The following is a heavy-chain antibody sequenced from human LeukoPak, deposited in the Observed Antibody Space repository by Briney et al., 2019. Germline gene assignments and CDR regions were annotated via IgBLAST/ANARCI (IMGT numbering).Heavy chain of an antibody. CDR3: TRSPLSSGYSRTFDY. V-gene: IGHV3-49*04. CDR1: GFTFGDYA. Sequence: PGGSLRLSCTASGFTFGDYAMSWVRQAPGKGLEWVGFIRSKAYGGTTEYAASVKGRFTISRDDSKSIAYLQMNSLKTEDTAVYYCTRSPLSSGYSRTFDYWGQGTLVTVSS. D-gene: IGHD3-22*01. J-gene: IGHJ4*02. CDR2: IRSKAYGGTT.